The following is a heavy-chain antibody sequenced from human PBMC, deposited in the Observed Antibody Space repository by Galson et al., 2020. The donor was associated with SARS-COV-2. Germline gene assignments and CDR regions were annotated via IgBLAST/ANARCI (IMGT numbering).Heavy chain of an antibody. Sequence: GGSLRLSCEGAGFTFEDFGMSWVRQAQGKGQEWVSGITWNGDRIGYADSVKGRFTISRDNAKKSLYLQMESLRAEDTALYYCARNTGASWELVILYFGMYVWGQGTTVTVSS. D-gene: IGHD1-26*01. J-gene: IGHJ6*02. V-gene: IGHV3-20*04. CDR2: ITWNGDRI. CDR3: ARNTGASWELVILYFGMYV. CDR1: GFTFEDFG.